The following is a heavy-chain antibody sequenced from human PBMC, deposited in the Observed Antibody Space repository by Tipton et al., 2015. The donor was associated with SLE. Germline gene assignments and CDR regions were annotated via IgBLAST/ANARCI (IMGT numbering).Heavy chain of an antibody. V-gene: IGHV1-2*06. CDR2: INPNSGGT. CDR1: GYTFTGYY. CDR3: ALTFEGRGL. Sequence: QSGAEVKQPGASVKVSCMASGYTFTGYYIHWVRQVPGQGLEWMGRINPNSGGTVYSQKFQDRVIMTRDTSITTAYLELGSLESDDTAIYYCALTFEGRGLWGQGPQVTVSS. J-gene: IGHJ4*02. D-gene: IGHD3-10*01.